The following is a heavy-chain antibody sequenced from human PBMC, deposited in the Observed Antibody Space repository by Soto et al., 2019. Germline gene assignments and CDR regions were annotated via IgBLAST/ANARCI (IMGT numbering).Heavy chain of an antibody. CDR1: GFSLSTSGVG. Sequence: QITLKESGPTLVKPTQTLTLTCTFSGFSLSTSGVGVAWIRQPPEKALEWLALIYWEDDKRYSPSLKSRLTITKDTSKNQVVLTMTNMDPVDTATYYCAPTYYYDSSGYYYVHPWGQGTLVTVSS. CDR2: IYWEDDK. CDR3: APTYYYDSSGYYYVHP. V-gene: IGHV2-5*02. D-gene: IGHD3-22*01. J-gene: IGHJ5*02.